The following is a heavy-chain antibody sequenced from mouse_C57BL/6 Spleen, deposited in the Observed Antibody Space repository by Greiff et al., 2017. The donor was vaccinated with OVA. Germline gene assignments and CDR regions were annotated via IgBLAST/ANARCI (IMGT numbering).Heavy chain of an antibody. CDR1: GYTFTSYW. CDR3: ARSYYGSRTWFAY. D-gene: IGHD1-1*01. J-gene: IGHJ3*01. CDR2: IDPSDSYT. Sequence: QVQLQQPGAELVRPGTSVKLSCKASGYTFTSYWMHWVKQRPGQGLEWIGVIDPSDSYTNYNQKFKGKATLTVDTSSSTAYMQLSSLTSEDSAVYYSARSYYGSRTWFAYWGQGTLVTVSA. V-gene: IGHV1-59*01.